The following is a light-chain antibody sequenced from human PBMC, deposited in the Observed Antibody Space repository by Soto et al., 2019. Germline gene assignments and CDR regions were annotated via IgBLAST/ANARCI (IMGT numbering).Light chain of an antibody. CDR2: STN. J-gene: IGLJ2*01. V-gene: IGLV8-61*01. CDR1: SGSVSTSYY. CDR3: VLYMGSAL. Sequence: QAVVTQEPSFSVSPGGTVTLTCGLSSGSVSTSYYPSWYQQTPGQAPRTLIYSTNTRSSGVPDRFSGSILGNKAALTITGAHADDESVYYCVLYMGSALFGGGTKLTVL.